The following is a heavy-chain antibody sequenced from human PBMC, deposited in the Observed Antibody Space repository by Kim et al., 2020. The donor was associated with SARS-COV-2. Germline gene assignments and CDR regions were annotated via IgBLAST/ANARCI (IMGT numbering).Heavy chain of an antibody. CDR1: GFTFDDYG. CDR3: AGRRVSSSYYDYVWGSADAFDI. V-gene: IGHV3-20*01. CDR2: INWNGGST. Sequence: GGSLRLSCAASGFTFDDYGMSWVRQAPGKGLEWVCGINWNGGSTCYADSVKGRFTISRDNAKNSLYLQMKTLRAEDTALYHCAGRRVSSSYYDYVWGSADAFDIWGQGTMVTVSS. D-gene: IGHD3-16*01. J-gene: IGHJ3*02.